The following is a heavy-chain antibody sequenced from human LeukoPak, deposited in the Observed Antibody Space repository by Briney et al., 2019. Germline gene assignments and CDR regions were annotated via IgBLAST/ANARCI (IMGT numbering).Heavy chain of an antibody. CDR1: GFTFDDYA. CDR2: ISWNSGSI. J-gene: IGHJ6*02. CDR3: AKDFSSTPGAGMDV. D-gene: IGHD2-2*01. V-gene: IGHV3-9*01. Sequence: GGSLRLPCAASGFTFDDYAMHWVRQAPGKGLEWVSGISWNSGSIGYADSVKGRFTISRDNAKNSLYLQMNSLRAEDTALYYCAKDFSSTPGAGMDVWGQGTTVTVSS.